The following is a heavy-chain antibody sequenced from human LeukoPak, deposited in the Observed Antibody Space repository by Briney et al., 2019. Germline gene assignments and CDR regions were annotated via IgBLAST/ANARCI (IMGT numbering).Heavy chain of an antibody. CDR2: MNPNSGNT. D-gene: IGHD3-22*01. Sequence: ASVKVSCKASGYTFTSYDINWVRQATGQGLEWMGWMNPNSGNTGYAQKFQGRVTMTRNTSISTAYMELSSLRSEGTAVYYCARDRDSSGYYQIFFDYWGQGTLVTVSS. CDR1: GYTFTSYD. CDR3: ARDRDSSGYYQIFFDY. J-gene: IGHJ4*02. V-gene: IGHV1-8*01.